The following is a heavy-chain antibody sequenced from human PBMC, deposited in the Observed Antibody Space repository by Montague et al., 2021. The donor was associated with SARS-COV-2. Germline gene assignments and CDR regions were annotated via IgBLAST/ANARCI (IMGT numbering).Heavy chain of an antibody. CDR2: IDWDDDK. Sequence: PALVKPTQTLTLTRTLSGFSLNTSGMCVSWIRQPPGKALEWLARIDWDDDKYYSTSLKTRLTISKDTSKNQVVLTMTNMDPVDTATYYCARTHYDILPGYYYDMDVWGQGTTVTVSS. D-gene: IGHD3-9*01. CDR1: GFSLNTSGMC. V-gene: IGHV2-70*11. J-gene: IGHJ6*02. CDR3: ARTHYDILPGYYYDMDV.